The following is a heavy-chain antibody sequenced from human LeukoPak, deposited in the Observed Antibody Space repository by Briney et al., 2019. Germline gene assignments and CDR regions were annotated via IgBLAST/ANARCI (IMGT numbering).Heavy chain of an antibody. CDR2: LSYDGSNK. D-gene: IGHD6-13*01. V-gene: IGHV3-30-3*01. J-gene: IGHJ3*02. CDR3: ARVHSNGWYMGAFDI. CDR1: GFTFSSNA. Sequence: GGSLRLSCAAAGFTFSSNAMHWVRQAPGKGLEWVAVLSYDGSNKYYADSVKGRFTISRDNSKNTLYLQMNSLRAEDTAVYYCARVHSNGWYMGAFDIWGQGTLVTVSS.